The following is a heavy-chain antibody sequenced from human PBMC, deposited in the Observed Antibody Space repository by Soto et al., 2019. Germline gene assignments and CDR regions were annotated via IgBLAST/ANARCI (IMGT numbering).Heavy chain of an antibody. V-gene: IGHV4-30-4*08. CDR2: IHYSGSI. CDR3: AREDDGGDRDYYGLDV. D-gene: IGHD2-21*02. CDR1: GGSISYEYYH. Sequence: QVQLQQSGPGLVKPSQTLSLTCTVSGGSISYEYYHWTWIRQSPGKGLEWIGYIHYSGSIIYNPSFKCRVTISVDTSKNQFSLQLSYVTAADTAVYFCAREDDGGDRDYYGLDVWGQGTTVTVSS. J-gene: IGHJ6*02.